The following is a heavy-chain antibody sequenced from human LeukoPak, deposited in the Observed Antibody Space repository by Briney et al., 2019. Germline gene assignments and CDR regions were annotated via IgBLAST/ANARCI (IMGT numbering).Heavy chain of an antibody. CDR2: ISSSSTYI. CDR1: GFTFNIYT. V-gene: IGHV3-21*01. J-gene: IGHJ4*02. CDR3: ARVDTIFGVKYFDY. D-gene: IGHD3-3*01. Sequence: GGSLRLSCAASGFTFNIYTMNWVRQAPGKGLEWVSSISSSSTYIYYADSVKGRFTISRDNAKNSLYLQMNSLRAEDTAVYYCARVDTIFGVKYFDYWGQGTLVTVSS.